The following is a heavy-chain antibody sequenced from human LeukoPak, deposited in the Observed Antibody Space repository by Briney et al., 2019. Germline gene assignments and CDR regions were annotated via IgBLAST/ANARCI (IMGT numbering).Heavy chain of an antibody. J-gene: IGHJ6*03. D-gene: IGHD3-10*01. CDR3: TTFPTYYYGSGSYGYYYYYMDV. CDR2: IKSKTDGGTT. CDR1: GFTFSSYA. Sequence: GGSLRLSCAASGFTFSSYAMSWVRQAPGKGLKWVGRIKSKTDGGTTDYAAPVKGRFTISRDDSKNTLYLQMNSLKTEDTAVYYCTTFPTYYYGSGSYGYYYYYMDVWGKGTTVTISS. V-gene: IGHV3-15*01.